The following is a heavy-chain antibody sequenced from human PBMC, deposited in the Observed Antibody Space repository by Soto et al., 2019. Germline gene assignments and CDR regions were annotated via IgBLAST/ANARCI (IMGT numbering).Heavy chain of an antibody. Sequence: QMQLEQSGAEVKKAGASVKVSCRTSGFTFTGHYIHWVRQAPGQGLEWMGWINPNSGLTVYPLKFVGRVTMTRDTSVSTAYMELTRLKSDDTAVYYCARDRHQLPYSYYYHGLDVWGQGTAVTVSS. D-gene: IGHD2-2*01. CDR1: GFTFTGHY. CDR2: INPNSGLT. J-gene: IGHJ6*02. CDR3: ARDRHQLPYSYYYHGLDV. V-gene: IGHV1-2*02.